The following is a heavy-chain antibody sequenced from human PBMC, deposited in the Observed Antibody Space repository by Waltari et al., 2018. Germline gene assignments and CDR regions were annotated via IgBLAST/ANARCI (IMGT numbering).Heavy chain of an antibody. J-gene: IGHJ4*02. CDR2: ISGDGGST. CDR3: AKDLAVARDY. V-gene: IGHV3-43*02. CDR1: VFTFDDYA. D-gene: IGHD6-19*01. Sequence: EVQLVESGGGVVQPGGSLRLSCAASVFTFDDYAMHGVRHDPGKGLEWVSLISGDGGSTYYADSVKGRFTISRDNSKNSLYLQMNSLRTEDTALYYCAKDLAVARDYWGQGTLVTVSS.